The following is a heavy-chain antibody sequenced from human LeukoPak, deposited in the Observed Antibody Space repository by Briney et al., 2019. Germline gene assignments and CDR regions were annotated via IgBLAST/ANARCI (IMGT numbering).Heavy chain of an antibody. CDR2: ISYDGSNK. Sequence: PGGSLRLSCAASGFTFSSYAMHWVRQAPGKGLEWVAVISYDGSNKYYADPVKGRFTISRDNSKNTLYLQMNSLRAEDTAVYYCARDPERLWCGELSGGYYFDYWGQGTLVTVSS. CDR3: ARDPERLWCGELSGGYYFDY. CDR1: GFTFSSYA. J-gene: IGHJ4*02. V-gene: IGHV3-30*04. D-gene: IGHD3-10*01.